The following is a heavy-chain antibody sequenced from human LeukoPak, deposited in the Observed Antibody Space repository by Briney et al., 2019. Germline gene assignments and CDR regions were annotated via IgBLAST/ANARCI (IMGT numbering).Heavy chain of an antibody. Sequence: SVKVSCKASGFTFTSSAVQWVRQARGQRLEWIGWIVVGSGNTNYAQKFQERVTITRDMSTSTAYMELGSLRSEDTAVYYCAAIPGIAVAVNFDYWGQGTLVTVSS. V-gene: IGHV1-58*01. D-gene: IGHD6-19*01. J-gene: IGHJ4*02. CDR3: AAIPGIAVAVNFDY. CDR1: GFTFTSSA. CDR2: IVVGSGNT.